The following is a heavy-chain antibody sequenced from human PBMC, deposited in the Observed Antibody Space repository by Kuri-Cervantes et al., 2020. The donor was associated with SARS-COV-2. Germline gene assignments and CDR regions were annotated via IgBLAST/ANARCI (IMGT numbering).Heavy chain of an antibody. V-gene: IGHV3-7*01. D-gene: IGHD6-19*01. CDR1: GFTFSSYW. Sequence: GESLKISCAASGFTFSSYWMSWVRQAPGKGLEWVANIKQDGSEKYYVDSVKGRFTIDRDNAKNSLYLQMNSLRAEDTAVYYCARDSGRYSSGWYTRRTPYFDYWGQGTLVTVSS. CDR2: IKQDGSEK. CDR3: ARDSGRYSSGWYTRRTPYFDY. J-gene: IGHJ4*02.